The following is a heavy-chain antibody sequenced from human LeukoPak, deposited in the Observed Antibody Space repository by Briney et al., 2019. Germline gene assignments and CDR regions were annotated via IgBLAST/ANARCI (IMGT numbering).Heavy chain of an antibody. D-gene: IGHD3-10*02. CDR3: ARDYGSDVRTRPFDY. Sequence: ASVKVSCEASGYTFTSYYMHWVRQAPGQGLEWMGIINPSGGSTSYTQKFQGRVTMTRDTSTSTVYMELSSLRSEDMAVYYCARDYGSDVRTRPFDYWGQGTLVTVSS. V-gene: IGHV1-46*01. CDR2: INPSGGST. CDR1: GYTFTSYY. J-gene: IGHJ4*02.